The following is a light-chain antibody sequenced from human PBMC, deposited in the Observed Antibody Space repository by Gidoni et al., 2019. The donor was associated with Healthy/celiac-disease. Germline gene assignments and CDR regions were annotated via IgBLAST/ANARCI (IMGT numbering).Light chain of an antibody. CDR2: QDS. Sequence: SYELTHPPSVSVSPGQTASITCSGDKLGDKYACWYQQKPGQSPVLVIYQDSKRPSGIPERFSGSNSGNTATLTISGTQAMDEADYYCQAWDSSTVVFGGGNKLTVL. J-gene: IGLJ2*01. CDR1: KLGDKY. CDR3: QAWDSSTVV. V-gene: IGLV3-1*01.